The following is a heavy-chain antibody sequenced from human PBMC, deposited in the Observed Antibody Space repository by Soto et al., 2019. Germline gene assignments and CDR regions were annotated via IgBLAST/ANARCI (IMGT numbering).Heavy chain of an antibody. CDR3: AKGVELDV. D-gene: IGHD1-26*01. CDR2: IGDSGAST. CDR1: GFSFSSFA. Sequence: EVLLLESGGGLVQPGGSLRLSCEASGFSFSSFAMNWVRQAPGKGLEWVSAIGDSGASTYYADSVKGRFTISRDNSRNTLSLQMNNLRAEDTAVYYCAKGVELDVWGNGTTVTVSS. J-gene: IGHJ6*04. V-gene: IGHV3-23*01.